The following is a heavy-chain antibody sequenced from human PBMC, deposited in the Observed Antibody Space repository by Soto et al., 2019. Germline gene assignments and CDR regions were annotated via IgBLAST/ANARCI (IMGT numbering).Heavy chain of an antibody. Sequence: LETLCLTCTVSDGSITNYYYSWIRQHPGKGLEWIGYIFHTGTTSYNPSLKSRVTLSVDTSQSQFSLKLNSVTAADTAVYYCTTEAYDNSGSLAFDIWGPGTLVTVSS. CDR3: TTEAYDNSGSLAFDI. D-gene: IGHD3-22*01. V-gene: IGHV4-59*08. CDR1: DGSITNYY. J-gene: IGHJ3*02. CDR2: IFHTGTT.